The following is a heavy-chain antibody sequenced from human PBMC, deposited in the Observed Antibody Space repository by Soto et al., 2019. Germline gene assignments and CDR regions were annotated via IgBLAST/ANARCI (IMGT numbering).Heavy chain of an antibody. V-gene: IGHV1-58*01. CDR1: GFTFTSSA. J-gene: IGHJ6*02. CDR2: IVVGSGNT. D-gene: IGHD4-4*01. CDR3: AASSPTVTTGYYYYYGMDV. Sequence: ASVKVSCKASGFTFTSSAVQWVRQARGQRLEWIGWIVVGSGNTNYAQKFQERVTITRDMSTSTAYMELSSLRSEDTAVYYCAASSPTVTTGYYYYYGMDVWGQGTTVTVSS.